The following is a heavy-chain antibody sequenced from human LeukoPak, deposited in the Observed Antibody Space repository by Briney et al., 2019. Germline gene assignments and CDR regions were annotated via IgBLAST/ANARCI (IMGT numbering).Heavy chain of an antibody. CDR3: ARQAEYYDILTGYYPDY. V-gene: IGHV4-34*01. Sequence: SETLSLTCAVYGGSFSGYYWSWIRQPPGKGLEWIGEINHSGSTNYNPSLKSRVTISVDTPKNQFSLKLSSVTAADTAVYYCARQAEYYDILTGYYPDYWGQGTLDTVSS. CDR1: GGSFSGYY. CDR2: INHSGST. J-gene: IGHJ4*02. D-gene: IGHD3-9*01.